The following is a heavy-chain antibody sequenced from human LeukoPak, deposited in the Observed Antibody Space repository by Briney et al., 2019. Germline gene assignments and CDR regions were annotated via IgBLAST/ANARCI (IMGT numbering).Heavy chain of an antibody. CDR1: GFTFSNAS. CDR3: ARDLKTGGWYGDFDF. CDR2: IFSGGST. Sequence: GGSLRLSCAASGFTFSNASMSWVRQAPGKGLEWVSAIFSGGSTFYADSVTGGFTISRENTKKTVYLEMNSRIAEDTGVYYCARDLKTGGWYGDFDFWGEGTLVTVSS. D-gene: IGHD6-19*01. V-gene: IGHV3-53*01. J-gene: IGHJ4*02.